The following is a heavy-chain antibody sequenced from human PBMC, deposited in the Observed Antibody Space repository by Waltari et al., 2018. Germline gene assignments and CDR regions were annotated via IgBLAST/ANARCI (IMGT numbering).Heavy chain of an antibody. CDR2: IKPAGGST. D-gene: IGHD6-13*01. CDR3: ARVSLAADYYGLDV. CDR1: GYTFTNYY. Sequence: QVQLVQSGAEVKKPGASVKVSCKASGYTFTNYYVHWVRQAPGQGLEWMAIIKPAGGSTTDAQRFQGRVTVTRDTSTSTVYMDLSSLRSEDTAVYYCARVSLAADYYGLDVWGQGTTVTVSS. V-gene: IGHV1-46*01. J-gene: IGHJ6*02.